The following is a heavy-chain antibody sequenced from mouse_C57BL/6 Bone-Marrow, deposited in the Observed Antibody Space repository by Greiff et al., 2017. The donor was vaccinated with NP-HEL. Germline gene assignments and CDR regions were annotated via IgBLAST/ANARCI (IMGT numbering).Heavy chain of an antibody. J-gene: IGHJ1*03. CDR2: ISSGGDYI. V-gene: IGHV5-9-1*02. CDR1: GFTFSSYA. Sequence: EVQVVESGEGLVRPGGSLKLSCAASGFTFSSYAMSWVRQTPETRLEWVAYISSGGDYIYYADTVKGRFTISRDNARNTLYLQMSSLKSEDTAMYYCTRDRHYYGSSYWYFDVWGTGTTVTVSS. CDR3: TRDRHYYGSSYWYFDV. D-gene: IGHD1-1*01.